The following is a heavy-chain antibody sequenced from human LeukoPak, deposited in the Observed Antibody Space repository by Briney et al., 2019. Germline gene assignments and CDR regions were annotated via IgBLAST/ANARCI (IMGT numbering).Heavy chain of an antibody. CDR1: GGSLSSGDYY. CDR2: IYYSGST. V-gene: IGHV4-30-4*01. Sequence: SQTLSLTCTVSGGSLSSGDYYWSWIRQPPGKGLEWIGHIYYSGSTYYNPSLKSRVTISVDTSKNQFSLKLSSVTAADTAVYYCARVDYYDSSGYEFDYWGQGTLVTVSS. CDR3: ARVDYYDSSGYEFDY. J-gene: IGHJ4*02. D-gene: IGHD3-22*01.